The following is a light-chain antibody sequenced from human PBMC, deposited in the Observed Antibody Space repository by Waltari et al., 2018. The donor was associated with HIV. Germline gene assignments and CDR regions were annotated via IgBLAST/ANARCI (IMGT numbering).Light chain of an antibody. CDR2: RNN. CDR3: AAWGDSLTSYV. J-gene: IGLJ1*01. Sequence: QSVLTQPPSASGTPGQRVTISCSGSSSNIGSNYVYWYQQLPGTAPKLLIYRNNQRPSGVPDRFSGSKSGTSASLAISGLRSEDEADYYCAAWGDSLTSYVFGTVTKVTVL. CDR1: SSNIGSNY. V-gene: IGLV1-47*01.